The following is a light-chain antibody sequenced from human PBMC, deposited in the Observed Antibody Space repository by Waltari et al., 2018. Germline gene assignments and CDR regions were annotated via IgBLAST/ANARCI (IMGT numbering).Light chain of an antibody. CDR3: MIWHSSAWV. CDR2: YKSDSDK. CDR1: TGINVGTYR. J-gene: IGLJ3*02. V-gene: IGLV5-45*03. Sequence: QAVLTQPSSPSASPGASASHTCTLRTGINVGTYRIYLYLHNPGSPPQYLLRYKSDSDKQQGSGVPSRFSGSKEASANAGILRISGLQSEDEADYNCMIWHSSAWVFGGGTKLTVL.